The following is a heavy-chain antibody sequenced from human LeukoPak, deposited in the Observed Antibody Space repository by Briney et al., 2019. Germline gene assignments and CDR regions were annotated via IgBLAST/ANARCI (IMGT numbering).Heavy chain of an antibody. J-gene: IGHJ5*02. CDR1: GLTFSRYS. CDR2: ISGSSSYI. D-gene: IGHD6-13*01. Sequence: GGSLRLSCAASGLTFSRYSMPWVRQPPGKGLEWVSSISGSSSYIYYADSVKGRFTISRDNAKKSLYLQMNSLRAEDTAVYYCARDPREEYSSSWPGWFDPWGQGTLVTVSS. CDR3: ARDPREEYSSSWPGWFDP. V-gene: IGHV3-21*01.